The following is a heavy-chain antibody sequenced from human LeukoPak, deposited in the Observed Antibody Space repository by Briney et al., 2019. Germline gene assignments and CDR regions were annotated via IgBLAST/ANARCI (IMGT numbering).Heavy chain of an antibody. Sequence: GGSLRLFCAASGFTFSSYSMHWVRQAPGKGLEWVSSISSSSSYIYHADSVKGRFTIARDNAKNSLYLQMNSLRGEDTAVYYCASDSSGYDLMVDYFDYWGQGTLVTVSS. D-gene: IGHD5-12*01. J-gene: IGHJ4*02. CDR2: ISSSSSYI. CDR3: ASDSSGYDLMVDYFDY. V-gene: IGHV3-21*01. CDR1: GFTFSSYS.